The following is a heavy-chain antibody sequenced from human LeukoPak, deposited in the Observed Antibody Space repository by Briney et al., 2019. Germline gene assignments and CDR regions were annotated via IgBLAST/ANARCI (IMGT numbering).Heavy chain of an antibody. J-gene: IGHJ4*02. CDR2: ISWNSGSI. CDR3: AQDLAWGAFDY. CDR1: GFTFDDYA. V-gene: IGHV3-9*01. D-gene: IGHD7-27*01. Sequence: GGSLRLSCAASGFTFDDYAMHWVRQAPGKGLEWVSGISWNSGSIGYADSVKGRFTISRDNAKNSLYLQMNSLRVEDTAIYYCAQDLAWGAFDYWGQGTLVTVSS.